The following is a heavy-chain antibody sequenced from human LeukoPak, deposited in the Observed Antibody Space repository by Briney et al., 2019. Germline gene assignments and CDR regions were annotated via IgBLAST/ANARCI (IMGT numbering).Heavy chain of an antibody. J-gene: IGHJ4*02. V-gene: IGHV3-74*01. CDR2: INSDGNRT. CDR3: AKAPVTSCRGAFCYPFDY. D-gene: IGHD2-15*01. Sequence: PGGSLRLSCAASGFTFSNYWMHWVRQAPGKGLVWVSRINSDGNRTNYADFVKGRFTISRDNAKNTLYVQINSLRAEDAAVCYCAKAPVTSCRGAFCYPFDYWGQGTLVTVSS. CDR1: GFTFSNYW.